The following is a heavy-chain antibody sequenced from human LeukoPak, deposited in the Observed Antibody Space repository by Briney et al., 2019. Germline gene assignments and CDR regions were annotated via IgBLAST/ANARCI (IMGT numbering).Heavy chain of an antibody. V-gene: IGHV1-2*02. CDR3: ARDTSAWIQLRDPNGAVKDYFDY. Sequence: ASVKVSCKASGYTFTGYCMHWVRQAPGQGLEWMGWINPNSGDTNYAQNFQGRVTMTRDTSISTAYMELSRLRSDDTAVYYCARDTSAWIQLRDPNGAVKDYFDYWGQGTLVTVSS. CDR1: GYTFTGYC. CDR2: INPNSGDT. J-gene: IGHJ4*02. D-gene: IGHD5-18*01.